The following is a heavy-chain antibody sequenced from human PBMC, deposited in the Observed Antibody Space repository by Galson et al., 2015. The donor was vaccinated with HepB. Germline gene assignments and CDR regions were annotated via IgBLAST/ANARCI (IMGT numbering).Heavy chain of an antibody. D-gene: IGHD7-27*01. V-gene: IGHV7-4-1*02. Sequence: SVKVSCKASGYTFNSYAMNWLRQAPGQGLEWMGWIDPNTGNPTYVQGFTGRVVFSLDISVSTAYLEISSLKAEDTAVYYCARDSRTGDISRIDHWGQGTLVTVSS. CDR3: ARDSRTGDISRIDH. CDR1: GYTFNSYA. J-gene: IGHJ4*02. CDR2: IDPNTGNP.